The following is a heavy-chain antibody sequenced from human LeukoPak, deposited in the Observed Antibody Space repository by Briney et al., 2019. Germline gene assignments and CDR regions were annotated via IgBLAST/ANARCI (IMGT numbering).Heavy chain of an antibody. CDR1: GFSVSTNY. CDR3: ARDLEIVATIFDY. CDR2: ISSSSSTI. Sequence: GGSLRLSCAAAGFSVSTNYMSWVRQAPGKGLEWVSYISSSSSTIYYADSVKGRFTISRDNAKNSLYLQMNSLRDEDTAVYYCARDLEIVATIFDYWGQGTLVTVSS. D-gene: IGHD5-12*01. V-gene: IGHV3-48*02. J-gene: IGHJ4*02.